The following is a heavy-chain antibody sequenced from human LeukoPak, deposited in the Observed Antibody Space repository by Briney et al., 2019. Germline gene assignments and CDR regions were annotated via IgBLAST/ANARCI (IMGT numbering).Heavy chain of an antibody. J-gene: IGHJ4*02. Sequence: SETLSLTCTVSGGSISSYYWSWIRQPPGKGLEWIGYIYYSGSNNYNPSLKSRVTISVDTSKNQFSLKLSSVTAADTAVYYCARESGGYSYGPFDYWGQGTLVSVSS. CDR3: ARESGGYSYGPFDY. CDR1: GGSISSYY. CDR2: IYYSGSN. V-gene: IGHV4-59*01. D-gene: IGHD5-18*01.